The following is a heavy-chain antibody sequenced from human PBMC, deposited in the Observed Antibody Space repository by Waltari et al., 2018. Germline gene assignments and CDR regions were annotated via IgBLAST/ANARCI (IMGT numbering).Heavy chain of an antibody. D-gene: IGHD2-21*02. CDR1: GGSISSYY. J-gene: IGHJ1*01. Sequence: QVQLQESGPGLVKPSETLSLTCTVSGGSISSYYWSWIRQPPGKGLEWIGYIYYSGSTNYNPSLKSRVTISVDTSKNQFSLKLSSVTAADTAVYYCATYCGGDQCAEYFQHWGQDTLVTVSS. CDR2: IYYSGST. CDR3: ATYCGGDQCAEYFQH. V-gene: IGHV4-59*01.